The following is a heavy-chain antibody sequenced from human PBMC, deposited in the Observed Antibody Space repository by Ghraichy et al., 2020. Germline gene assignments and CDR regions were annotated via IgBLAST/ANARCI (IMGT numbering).Heavy chain of an antibody. Sequence: ASVKVSCKASGYTFTSYYMHWVRQAPGQGLEWMGIINPSTGSTTYAQKFQGRVTMTRDTSTSTVYMDLSSLRSEDTAVYYCASDRSWELLYMHAFDIWGQGTMVTVSS. CDR1: GYTFTSYY. J-gene: IGHJ3*02. CDR2: INPSTGST. V-gene: IGHV1-46*01. CDR3: ASDRSWELLYMHAFDI. D-gene: IGHD1-26*01.